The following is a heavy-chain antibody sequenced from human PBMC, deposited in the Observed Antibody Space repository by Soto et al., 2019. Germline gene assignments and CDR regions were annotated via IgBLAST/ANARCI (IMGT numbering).Heavy chain of an antibody. CDR2: VYHTGRT. J-gene: IGHJ4*02. CDR3: ARDFAYFDS. V-gene: IGHV4-61*01. Sequence: QVQLQESGPGLVKPSETLSLTCTVSGGSFKSGSYSWSWIRQPPGKGLEWIGYVYHTGRTSYNPSLKSRVSISIDTSKNQFSLNLDSVTAADTAVYFCARDFAYFDSWGKGTLVTVSS. D-gene: IGHD3-3*01. CDR1: GGSFKSGSYS.